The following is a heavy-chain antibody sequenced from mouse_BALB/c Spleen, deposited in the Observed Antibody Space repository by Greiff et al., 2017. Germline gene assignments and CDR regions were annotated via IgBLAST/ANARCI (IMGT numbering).Heavy chain of an antibody. D-gene: IGHD3-1*01. CDR2: ISSGGSYT. V-gene: IGHV5-6-4*01. J-gene: IGHJ2*01. Sequence: EVKLMESGGGLVKPGGSLKLSCAASGFTFSSYTMSWVRQTPEKRLEWVATISSGGSYTYYPDSVKGRFTISRDNAKNTLYLQMSSLKSEDTAMYYCTRGDRALGDYWGQGTTLTVSS. CDR1: GFTFSSYT. CDR3: TRGDRALGDY.